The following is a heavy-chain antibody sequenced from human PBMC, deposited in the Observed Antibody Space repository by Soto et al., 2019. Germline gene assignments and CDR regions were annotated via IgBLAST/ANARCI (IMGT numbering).Heavy chain of an antibody. Sequence: PGESMKISCKGSGYSFTSYWIGWVRQMPGKGLEWMGIIYPGDSDTRYSPSFQGQVTISADKSISTAYLQSSSLKALDAAMYYCAKETTAYSGGDRQIHRFEPWGQGTLVPVSS. J-gene: IGHJ5*02. CDR2: IYPGDSDT. D-gene: IGHD2-21*02. V-gene: IGHV5-51*01. CDR1: GYSFTSYW. CDR3: AKETTAYSGGDRQIHRFEP.